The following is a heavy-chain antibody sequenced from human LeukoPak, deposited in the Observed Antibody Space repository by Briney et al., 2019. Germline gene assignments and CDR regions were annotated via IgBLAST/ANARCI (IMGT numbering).Heavy chain of an antibody. CDR2: ISYDGSNK. J-gene: IGHJ4*02. CDR1: GFTFSSYA. Sequence: GGSLRLSCAASGFTFSSYAMHWVRQAPGKGLEWAAVISYDGSNKYYADSVKGRFTISRDNSKNTLYLQMNSLRAEDTAVYYCARGRWLQARGPSFDYWGQGTLVTVSS. V-gene: IGHV3-30-3*01. D-gene: IGHD5-24*01. CDR3: ARGRWLQARGPSFDY.